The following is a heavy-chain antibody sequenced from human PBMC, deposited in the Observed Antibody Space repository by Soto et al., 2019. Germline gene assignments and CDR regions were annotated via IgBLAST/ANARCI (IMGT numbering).Heavy chain of an antibody. V-gene: IGHV4-31*03. CDR3: ARFAKEENPKLESWYAFDF. J-gene: IGHJ4*02. Sequence: VQLQESGPGLVKPSQTLSLTCTVSGSSIRSGGYFWSWVRQQPGKGLEWIGHIYYRGGTAYNPSLESRVAMSVDTSKNEFTLKVISVTAADTAIYYCARFAKEENPKLESWYAFDFWGRGTLVTVSS. CDR2: IYYRGGT. CDR1: GSSIRSGGYF. D-gene: IGHD6-13*01.